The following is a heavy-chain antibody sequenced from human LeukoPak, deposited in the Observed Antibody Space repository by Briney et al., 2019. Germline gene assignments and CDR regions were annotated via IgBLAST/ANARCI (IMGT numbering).Heavy chain of an antibody. CDR3: AKGLDYDSSLFDY. CDR1: GFTFDDYA. J-gene: IGHJ4*02. CDR2: ISWNSGSI. D-gene: IGHD3-22*01. Sequence: GGSLRLSCAASGFTFDDYAMHWARQAPGKGLEWVSGISWNSGSIGYADSVKGRFTISRDNAKNSLYLQMNSLRAEDTALYCCAKGLDYDSSLFDYWGQGTLVTVSS. V-gene: IGHV3-9*01.